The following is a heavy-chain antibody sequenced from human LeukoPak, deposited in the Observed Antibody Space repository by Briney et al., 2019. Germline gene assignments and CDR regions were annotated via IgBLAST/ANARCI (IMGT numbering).Heavy chain of an antibody. J-gene: IGHJ4*02. CDR1: GGSISSSSYY. V-gene: IGHV4-39*02. CDR2: IYYSGST. Sequence: SETLSLTCTVSGGSISSSSYYWGWIRRSPGKGLEWIGSIYYSGSTYNNPSLRSRITISVDTSRNHFSLKLTSVTAADTAVYYCARDLVVAATPDYWGQGTLVTVSS. D-gene: IGHD2-15*01. CDR3: ARDLVVAATPDY.